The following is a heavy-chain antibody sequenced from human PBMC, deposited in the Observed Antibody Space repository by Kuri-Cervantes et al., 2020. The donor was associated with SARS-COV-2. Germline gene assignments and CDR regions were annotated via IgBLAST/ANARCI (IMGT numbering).Heavy chain of an antibody. V-gene: IGHV3-48*03. CDR3: VKCAAASHPCYLDY. CDR1: GFVFDFYE. D-gene: IGHD6-13*01. CDR2: ISPTASTI. Sequence: GESLKISCLTSGFVFDFYEMNWVRQAPGKGLEWLAYISPTASTIYYADSVTGRFTISRDNAQNAVYLHMKSLRADDTAVYYCVKCAAASHPCYLDYRGQGTLVTVSS. J-gene: IGHJ4*03.